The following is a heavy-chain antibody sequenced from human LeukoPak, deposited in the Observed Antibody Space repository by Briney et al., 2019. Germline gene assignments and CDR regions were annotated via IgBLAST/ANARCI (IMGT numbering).Heavy chain of an antibody. D-gene: IGHD3-22*01. CDR3: AKDYYDSSGYPGLDAFDI. J-gene: IGHJ3*02. CDR2: ISGSGGST. Sequence: GGSLRLSCAASGFTFSSYSMNWVRQAPGKGLEWVSAISGSGGSTYYADSVKGQFTISRDNSKNTLHLQMNSLRAEDTAVYYCAKDYYDSSGYPGLDAFDIWGQGTMVTVSS. V-gene: IGHV3-23*01. CDR1: GFTFSSYS.